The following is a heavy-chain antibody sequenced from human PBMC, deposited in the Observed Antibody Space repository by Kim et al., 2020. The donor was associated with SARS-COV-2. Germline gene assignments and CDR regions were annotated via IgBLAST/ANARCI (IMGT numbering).Heavy chain of an antibody. J-gene: IGHJ5*02. V-gene: IGHV1-2*02. CDR1: GYTFTGYY. CDR3: ARERQQLGNWFDP. D-gene: IGHD6-13*01. CDR2: INPNSGGT. Sequence: ASVKVSCKASGYTFTGYYMHWVRQAPGQGLEWMGWINPNSGGTNYAQKFQGRVTMTRDTSISTAYMELSRLRSDDTAVYYCARERQQLGNWFDPWGQGTLVTVSS.